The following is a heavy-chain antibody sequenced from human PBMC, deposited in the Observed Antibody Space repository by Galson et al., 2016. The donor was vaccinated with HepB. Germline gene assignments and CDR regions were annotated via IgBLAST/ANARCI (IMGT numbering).Heavy chain of an antibody. J-gene: IGHJ4*02. D-gene: IGHD3-9*01. V-gene: IGHV3-53*01. CDR1: GFTVSNTY. CDR3: ASRGPTTGYWRFEY. CDR2: IHDNIGT. Sequence: SLRLSCAASGFTVSNTYMTWVRQAPGKGLEWVSIIHDNIGTQYADSVKGRFTISRDSSKNTLSLLMNRLRVEDTAVYYCASRGPTTGYWRFEYWGQGTLVTVSS.